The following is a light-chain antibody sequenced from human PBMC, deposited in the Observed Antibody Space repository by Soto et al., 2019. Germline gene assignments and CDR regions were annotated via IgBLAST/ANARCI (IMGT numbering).Light chain of an antibody. Sequence: EIVLTQSPATLSVSPGERATLSCRASQTVSSNLAWYQHKPGQAPRLLIYRASIRATGIPARFSGTGSGTEFTLTISRLEPEDFAVYYCQQYGSSPYTFGQGTKLEIK. CDR3: QQYGSSPYT. J-gene: IGKJ2*01. CDR2: RAS. CDR1: QTVSSN. V-gene: IGKV3-20*01.